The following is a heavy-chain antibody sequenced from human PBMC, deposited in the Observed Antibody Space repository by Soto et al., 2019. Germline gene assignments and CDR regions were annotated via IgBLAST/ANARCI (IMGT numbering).Heavy chain of an antibody. CDR1: GFTFSSYS. CDR2: ISSSSSYI. Sequence: PVGSLRLSCAASGFTFSSYSMNWVRQSPGKGLEWVSSISSSSSYIYYADSVKGRFTISRDNAKNSLYLQMNSLRAEDTAVYYCARDKSVVAASGSQGYGMDVWGQGIMFTVSS. J-gene: IGHJ6*02. V-gene: IGHV3-21*01. D-gene: IGHD2-15*01. CDR3: ARDKSVVAASGSQGYGMDV.